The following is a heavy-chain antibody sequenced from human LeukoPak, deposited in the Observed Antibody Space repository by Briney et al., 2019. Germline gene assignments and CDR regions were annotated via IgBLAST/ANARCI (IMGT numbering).Heavy chain of an antibody. CDR1: GFSITSGYY. V-gene: IGHV4-38-2*01. CDR3: PTTGRFAEPPTY. D-gene: IGHD1-14*01. CDR2: MFHSGTT. J-gene: IGHJ4*02. Sequence: SETVSLTCAVSGFSITSGYYWGWIRQSPGKGLESIASMFHSGTTYYNPSLQSRVTISLDTSKNQFSLKLTSVTAADAGVYYCPTTGRFAEPPTYWGQGILVTVSS.